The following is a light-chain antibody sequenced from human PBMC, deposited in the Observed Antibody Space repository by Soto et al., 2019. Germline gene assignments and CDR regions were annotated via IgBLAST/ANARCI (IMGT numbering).Light chain of an antibody. Sequence: EIVLTQSPATLSLSPGERATLSCRASQSVSSYLAWYQQKPGQAPRLLIYDASNRATGIPARFSGSGSGTDLTLTISSLEPEDFAVYYCQQRSNWPVYTFGQGTKLEIK. CDR1: QSVSSY. CDR2: DAS. J-gene: IGKJ2*01. CDR3: QQRSNWPVYT. V-gene: IGKV3-11*01.